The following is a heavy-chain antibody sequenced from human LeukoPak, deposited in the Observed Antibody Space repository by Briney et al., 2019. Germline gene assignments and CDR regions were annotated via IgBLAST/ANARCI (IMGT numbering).Heavy chain of an antibody. Sequence: SVTVSCKASGVTFSSYAISWVRQAPGQGLEWMGGIIPIFGQAKYAQKFQGRVTITTDESTSTAYMELSSLRSEDTALYCCASRSPGYWSSTSCYNGWGIAAAGTGLTNWGQGTLVTVSS. D-gene: IGHD2-2*02. V-gene: IGHV1-69*05. J-gene: IGHJ4*02. CDR3: ASRSPGYWSSTSCYNGWGIAAAGTGLTN. CDR1: GVTFSSYA. CDR2: IIPIFGQA.